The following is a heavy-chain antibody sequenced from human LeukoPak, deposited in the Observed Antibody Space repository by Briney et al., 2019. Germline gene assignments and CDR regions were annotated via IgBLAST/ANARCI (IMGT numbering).Heavy chain of an antibody. V-gene: IGHV4-34*01. D-gene: IGHD3-22*01. CDR3: ARGRYYDSSGFSGRFDY. J-gene: IGHJ4*02. Sequence: SETLSLTCAVYGGSFSGYYWSWIRQPPGKGLEWIGYIYYSGSTYYNPSLKSRVTISVDTSKNQFSLKLSSVTAADTAVYYCARGRYYDSSGFSGRFDYWGQGTLVTVSS. CDR1: GGSFSGYY. CDR2: IYYSGST.